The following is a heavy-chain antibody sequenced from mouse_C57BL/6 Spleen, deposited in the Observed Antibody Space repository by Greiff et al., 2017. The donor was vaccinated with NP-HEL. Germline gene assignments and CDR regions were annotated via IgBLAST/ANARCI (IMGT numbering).Heavy chain of an antibody. CDR1: GFTFSDAW. D-gene: IGHD2-2*01. CDR3: TRRGLWLRYYAMDY. Sequence: EVMLVESGGGLVQPGGSMKLSCAASGFTFSDAWMDWVRQSPEKGLEWVAEIRNKANNHATYYAESVKGRFTISRDDSKSSVYLQMNSLRAEDTGIYYCTRRGLWLRYYAMDYWGQGTSVTVSS. V-gene: IGHV6-6*01. CDR2: IRNKANNHAT. J-gene: IGHJ4*01.